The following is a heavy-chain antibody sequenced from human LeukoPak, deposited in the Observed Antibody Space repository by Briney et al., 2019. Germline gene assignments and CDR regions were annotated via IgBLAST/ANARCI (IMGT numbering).Heavy chain of an antibody. Sequence: PGGSLRLSCAASGFTFSNAWMSWVRQAPGKGLEWVANIKQDGSEKYYVDSVKGRFTISRDNAKNSLYLQMNSLRAEDTAVYYCARLRGSSGWLFDYWGQGTLVTVSS. CDR2: IKQDGSEK. J-gene: IGHJ4*02. CDR3: ARLRGSSGWLFDY. V-gene: IGHV3-7*01. CDR1: GFTFSNAW. D-gene: IGHD6-19*01.